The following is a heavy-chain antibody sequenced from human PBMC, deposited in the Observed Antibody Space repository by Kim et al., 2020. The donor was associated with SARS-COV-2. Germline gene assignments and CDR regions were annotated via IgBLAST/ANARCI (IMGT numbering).Heavy chain of an antibody. Sequence: SETLSLTCTVSGGSISSYYWSWIRQPPGKGLEWIGYIYYSGSTNYNPSLKSRVTISVDTSKNQFSLNLGSVTAAYTALYYCARGPPLTICGVVTEYYVD. CDR3: ARGPPLTICGVVTEYYVD. D-gene: IGHD3-3*01. CDR2: IYYSGST. J-gene: IGHJ4*01. V-gene: IGHV4-59*01. CDR1: GGSISSYY.